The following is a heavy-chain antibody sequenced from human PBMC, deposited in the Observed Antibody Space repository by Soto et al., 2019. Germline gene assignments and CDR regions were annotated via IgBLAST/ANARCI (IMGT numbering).Heavy chain of an antibody. D-gene: IGHD3-22*01. CDR1: GFTVSSNY. CDR2: IYSGGST. J-gene: IGHJ3*02. Sequence: PGGSLRLSCAASGFTVSSNYMSWVRQAPGKGLEWVSVIYSGGSTYYADSVKGRFTISRDNSKNTLYLQMNSLRAEDTAVYYCGKAPRFYYDDAFDIWGQGTMVTGS. V-gene: IGHV3-53*01. CDR3: GKAPRFYYDDAFDI.